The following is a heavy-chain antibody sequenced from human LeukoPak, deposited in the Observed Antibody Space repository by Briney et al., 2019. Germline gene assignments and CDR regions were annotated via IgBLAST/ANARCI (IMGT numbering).Heavy chain of an antibody. CDR2: INHSGNT. V-gene: IGHV4-34*01. CDR1: GGSFSGYY. D-gene: IGHD6-19*01. CDR3: ARGLHSGWYQVYFDY. J-gene: IGHJ4*02. Sequence: SETLSLTCAVYGGSFSGYYWSWIRQPPGKGLEWIGEINHSGNTNYNPSLKSRVTISVDTSKNQFSLKLSSVTAADTAVYYCARGLHSGWYQVYFDYWGQGTLVTVSS.